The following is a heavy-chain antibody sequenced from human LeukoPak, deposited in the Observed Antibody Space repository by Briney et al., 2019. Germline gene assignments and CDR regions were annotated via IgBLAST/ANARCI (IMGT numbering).Heavy chain of an antibody. Sequence: GASVKVSCKASGYTFTSYGISWVRQAPGQGLEWMGIINPSGGSTSYAQKFQGRVTMTRDTSTSTVYMELSSLRSEDTAVYYCATDRRGTGNFDYWGQGTLVTVSS. V-gene: IGHV1-46*01. J-gene: IGHJ4*02. CDR2: INPSGGST. CDR3: ATDRRGTGNFDY. CDR1: GYTFTSYG.